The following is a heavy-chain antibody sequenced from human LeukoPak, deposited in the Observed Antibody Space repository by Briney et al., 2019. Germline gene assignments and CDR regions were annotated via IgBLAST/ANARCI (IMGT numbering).Heavy chain of an antibody. CDR1: GFTFISYA. CDR2: ISGSGGST. Sequence: GSLRLSCAASGFTFISYAMSWVRQAPGKGLEWVSAISGSGGSTYYADSVKGRFTISRDNSKNTLYLQMNSLRAEDTAVYYCAKVFTMTIGCLSYWGQGTLVTVSS. V-gene: IGHV3-23*01. D-gene: IGHD3-3*01. J-gene: IGHJ4*02. CDR3: AKVFTMTIGCLSY.